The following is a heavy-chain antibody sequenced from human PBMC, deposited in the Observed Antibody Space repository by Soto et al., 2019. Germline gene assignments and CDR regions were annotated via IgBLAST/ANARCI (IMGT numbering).Heavy chain of an antibody. D-gene: IGHD2-2*01. CDR3: ASAALIDNWFGP. J-gene: IGHJ5*02. CDR2: INPRGGST. V-gene: IGHV1-46*01. CDR1: GYTFTSYY. Sequence: GASVKVSCKVSGYTFTSYYMQRVRQSHGHGLEWMGIINPRGGSTSYAQKFQGRVTMTRDTSTSTVYMELSSRRSEDTSVYYWASAALIDNWFGPWGQGTIVTVSS.